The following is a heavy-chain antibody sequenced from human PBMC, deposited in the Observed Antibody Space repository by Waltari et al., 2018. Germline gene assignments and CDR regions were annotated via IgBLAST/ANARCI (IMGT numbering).Heavy chain of an antibody. V-gene: IGHV4-34*01. CDR1: GGSFSGYY. Sequence: QVQLQQWGVGLLKPSETLSLTCAVYGGSFSGYYWSWIRQPPGKGLEWIGEINHSGSTNYNPSLKSRVTISVDTSKNQFSLKLSSVTAADTAVYYCAHSSQIEMATNLLDAFDIWGQGTMVTVSS. CDR3: AHSSQIEMATNLLDAFDI. D-gene: IGHD1-26*01. CDR2: INHSGST. J-gene: IGHJ3*02.